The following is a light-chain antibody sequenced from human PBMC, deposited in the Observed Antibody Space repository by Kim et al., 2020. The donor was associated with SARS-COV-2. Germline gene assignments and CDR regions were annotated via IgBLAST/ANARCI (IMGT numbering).Light chain of an antibody. CDR1: NIGSKS. CDR3: QVWDSSSDHPYV. V-gene: IGLV3-21*04. Sequence: SYELTQPPSVSVAPGKTARITCGGNNIGSKSVHWYQQKPGQAPVLVIYYDSDRPSGIPERFSGSNSGNTATLTISRVQAGDEVDYYCQVWDSSSDHPYVF. CDR2: YDS. J-gene: IGLJ1*01.